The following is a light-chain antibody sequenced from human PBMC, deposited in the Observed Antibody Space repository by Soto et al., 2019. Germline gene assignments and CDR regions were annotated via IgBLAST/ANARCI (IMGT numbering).Light chain of an antibody. CDR1: QSVSSY. V-gene: IGKV3-11*01. J-gene: IGKJ1*01. Sequence: EIVMPQSPATLSVSPGERATLSCRASQSVSSYLAWYQQKPGQAPRLLIYDASNRATGIPARFSGSGSGTDFTLTISSLESEDFAVYYCQQRETFGQGTKVDIK. CDR2: DAS. CDR3: QQRET.